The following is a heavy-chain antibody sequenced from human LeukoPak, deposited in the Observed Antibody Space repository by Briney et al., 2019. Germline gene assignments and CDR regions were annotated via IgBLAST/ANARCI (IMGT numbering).Heavy chain of an antibody. CDR3: AEDYYDSSGPFSR. CDR2: IIPILGIA. J-gene: IGHJ4*02. V-gene: IGHV1-69*04. CDR1: GGTFSSYA. D-gene: IGHD3-22*01. Sequence: SSVTVSCKASGGTFSSYAISWVRQAPGKGLEWMGRIIPILGIAHYPQKFQDRVTITPDKSTHTAYLELNRLRSEYTAVYYCAEDYYDSSGPFSRWGQGTLVTVSS.